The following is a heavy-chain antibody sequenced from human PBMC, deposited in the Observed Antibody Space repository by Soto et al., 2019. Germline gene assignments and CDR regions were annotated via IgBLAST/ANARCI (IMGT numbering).Heavy chain of an antibody. CDR1: GYTFTGYY. D-gene: IGHD6-19*01. CDR3: AREKSALSRVRGYSSRSWYNWIDP. J-gene: IGHJ5*02. Sequence: ASVKVSFKASGYTFTGYYMHWVRQAPGQGLEWMGWINPNSGGTNYAQKFQGWVTMTRDTSISTAYMELSRLRSDDTAVYYCAREKSALSRVRGYSSRSWYNWIDPWGQGTLVSVSS. V-gene: IGHV1-2*04. CDR2: INPNSGGT.